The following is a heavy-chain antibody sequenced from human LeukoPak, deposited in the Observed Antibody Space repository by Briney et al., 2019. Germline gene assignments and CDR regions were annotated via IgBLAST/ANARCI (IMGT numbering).Heavy chain of an antibody. V-gene: IGHV4-39*01. J-gene: IGHJ4*02. CDR1: GGSISSASYY. D-gene: IGHD5-12*01. Sequence: PSETLSLTCTVSGGSISSASYYWAWIRQPPEEGLEWIGSIHYSGSTFYNPSLKSRVTISVDTSKNQFSLKLRSLTAADTAVFYCARREIVATIDYWGQGTLVTVSS. CDR2: IHYSGST. CDR3: ARREIVATIDY.